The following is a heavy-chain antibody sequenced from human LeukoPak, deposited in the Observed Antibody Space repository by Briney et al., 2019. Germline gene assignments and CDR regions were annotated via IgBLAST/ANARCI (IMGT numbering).Heavy chain of an antibody. V-gene: IGHV5-51*01. CDR2: IYPGDSDA. Sequence: GESLKISCKGSGYRFTKYWIGWVRQMPGKGLEWMGIIYPGDSDARYSPSFQGQVTISADKSISTAYLQWSSLKASDTAMYYCARLQYCSSTSCRGAFDIWGQGTMVTVSS. CDR3: ARLQYCSSTSCRGAFDI. J-gene: IGHJ3*02. D-gene: IGHD2-2*01. CDR1: GYRFTKYW.